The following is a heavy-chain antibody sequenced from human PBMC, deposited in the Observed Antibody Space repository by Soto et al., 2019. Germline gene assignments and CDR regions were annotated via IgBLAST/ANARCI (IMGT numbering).Heavy chain of an antibody. Sequence: SETLSLTCTVSGGSVSSGSYYWSWIRQPPGKGLEWIGYIYYSGSTNYNPSLKSRVTISVDTSKNQFSLYLQMNSLRAEDTAVYYCARVGWNYGTFDYWGQGTLVTVSS. CDR2: IYYSGST. V-gene: IGHV4-61*01. CDR3: ARVGWNYGTFDY. J-gene: IGHJ4*02. CDR1: GGSVSSGSYY. D-gene: IGHD1-7*01.